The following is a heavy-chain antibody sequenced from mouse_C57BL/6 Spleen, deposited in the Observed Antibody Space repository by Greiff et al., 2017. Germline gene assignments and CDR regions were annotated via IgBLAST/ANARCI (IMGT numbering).Heavy chain of an antibody. CDR3: TTMNYGSSYGYYFDY. CDR2: IDPEDGDT. D-gene: IGHD1-1*01. J-gene: IGHJ2*01. CDR1: GFNIKDYY. V-gene: IGHV14-1*01. Sequence: EVQLQQSGAELVRPGASVKLSCTASGFNIKDYYMHWVKQRPEQGLEWIGRIDPEDGDTEYAPKFQGKATMTADTSSNTAYLQLSSLTSEDTAVYYCTTMNYGSSYGYYFDYWGQGTTLTVSS.